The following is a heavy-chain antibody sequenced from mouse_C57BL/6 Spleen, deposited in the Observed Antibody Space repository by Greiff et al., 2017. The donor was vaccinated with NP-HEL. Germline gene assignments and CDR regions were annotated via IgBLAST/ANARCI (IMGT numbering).Heavy chain of an antibody. Sequence: QVQLQQSGPELVKPGASVKISCKASSYAFSSSWMNWVKQRPGKGLEWIGRIYPGDGDTNYNGKFKGKATLTADKSSSTAYMQLSSLTSEDSAVYCWAREAAQATWFAYWGQGTLVTVSA. CDR3: AREAAQATWFAY. CDR2: IYPGDGDT. D-gene: IGHD3-2*02. V-gene: IGHV1-82*01. J-gene: IGHJ3*01. CDR1: SYAFSSSW.